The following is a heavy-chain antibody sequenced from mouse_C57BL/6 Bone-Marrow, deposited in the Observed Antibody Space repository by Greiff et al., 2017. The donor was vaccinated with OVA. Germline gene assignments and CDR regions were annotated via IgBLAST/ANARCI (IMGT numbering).Heavy chain of an antibody. D-gene: IGHD4-1*02. J-gene: IGHJ3*01. V-gene: IGHV1-64*01. CDR2: IHPNSGST. CDR1: GYTFTSYW. Sequence: VQLQQPGAELAKPGASVKLSCKASGYTFTSYWMHWVKQRPGQGLEWIGMIHPNSGSTNYNEKFKSKATLTVDKSSSTAYMQLSSLTSEDSAVYYCARCPNWDWFAYWGQGTLVTVSA. CDR3: ARCPNWDWFAY.